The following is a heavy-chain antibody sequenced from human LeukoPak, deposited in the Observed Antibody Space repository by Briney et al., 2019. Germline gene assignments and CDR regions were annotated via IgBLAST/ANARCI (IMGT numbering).Heavy chain of an antibody. J-gene: IGHJ6*03. D-gene: IGHD3-22*01. CDR1: GFTVSSNY. CDR3: ARVLYYYDSSGYYMAAAGSYYYMDV. CDR2: IYSGGST. V-gene: IGHV3-53*01. Sequence: PGGSLRLSCAASGFTVSSNYMSWVRQAPGKGLEWVSVIYSGGSTYYADSVKGRFTISRDNSKNTLYLQMNSLRAVDTAVYYCARVLYYYDSSGYYMAAAGSYYYMDVWGKGTTVTISS.